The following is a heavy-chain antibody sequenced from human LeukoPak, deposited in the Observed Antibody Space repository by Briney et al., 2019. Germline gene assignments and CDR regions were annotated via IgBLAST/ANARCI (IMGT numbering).Heavy chain of an antibody. CDR1: ALTVSTNY. V-gene: IGHV3-53*01. Sequence: GGSLRLSCAASALTVSTNYMSWVRQAPGKGLEWVSVIYSGGSTYYADSVKGRFTISRDNSKNTLYLQMNSLRAEDTAVYYCARDAYSGDYYYYYGMDVWGQGTTVTVSS. CDR3: ARDAYSGDYYYYYGMDV. CDR2: IYSGGST. D-gene: IGHD1-26*01. J-gene: IGHJ6*02.